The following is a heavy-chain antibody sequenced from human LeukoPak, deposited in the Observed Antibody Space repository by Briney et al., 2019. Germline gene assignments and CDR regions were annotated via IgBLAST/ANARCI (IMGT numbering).Heavy chain of an antibody. CDR2: ISNSSCYI. Sequence: GSLSLSCAASGFTFSSYTMKWVRQAPAKALEWVSSISNSSCYIYYADSAKDRFTVSRGNAKNSLYLQMNSLSADDPAVFYCASQRKDCSGCSCYYREYFQHWGQGNLVTVSS. CDR3: ASQRKDCSGCSCYYREYFQH. V-gene: IGHV3-21*01. J-gene: IGHJ1*01. D-gene: IGHD2-15*01. CDR1: GFTFSSYT.